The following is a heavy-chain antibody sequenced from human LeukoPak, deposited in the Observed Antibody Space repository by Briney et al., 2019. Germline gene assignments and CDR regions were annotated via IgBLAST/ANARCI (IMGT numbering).Heavy chain of an antibody. V-gene: IGHV4-59*01. D-gene: IGHD1-1*01. J-gene: IGHJ5*02. CDR1: VGSISSYY. CDR2: ISYSGST. Sequence: SETLSLTCTLSVGSISSYYWSWTRQPPGQALEWIGYISYSGSTTFNPSLKSRVTISVDTSKNQFSLKLSSVTAADTAVYYCAREGTAGTNLNWFDPWGQGTLVTVSS. CDR3: AREGTAGTNLNWFDP.